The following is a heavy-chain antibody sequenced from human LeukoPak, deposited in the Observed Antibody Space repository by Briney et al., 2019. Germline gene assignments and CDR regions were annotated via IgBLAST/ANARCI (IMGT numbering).Heavy chain of an antibody. D-gene: IGHD6-6*01. V-gene: IGHV3-11*04. CDR1: GFTFSDYY. CDR2: ISSSGSTI. J-gene: IGHJ4*02. Sequence: GGSLRLSCAASGFTFSDYYMSWIRQAPGKGLEWVSYISSSGSTIYYADSVKGRFTISRDNAKNSLYLQMNSLRAEDTAVYYRARVRGDSSSSGYYFDYWGQGTLLTVSS. CDR3: ARVRGDSSSSGYYFDY.